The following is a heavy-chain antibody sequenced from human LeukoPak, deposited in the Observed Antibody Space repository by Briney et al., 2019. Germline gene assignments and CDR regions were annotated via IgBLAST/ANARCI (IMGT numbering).Heavy chain of an antibody. V-gene: IGHV3-23*01. J-gene: IGHJ4*02. D-gene: IGHD2-15*01. CDR1: GFTFSSYG. CDR2: ISGSGGST. CDR3: AKLVAATIGY. Sequence: GGSLRLSCATSGFTFSSYGMSWVRQAPGKGLEWDSAISGSGGSTYYADSVKGRFTISRDNSKNTLYLQMNSLRAEDTAVYYCAKLVAATIGYWGQGTLVTVSS.